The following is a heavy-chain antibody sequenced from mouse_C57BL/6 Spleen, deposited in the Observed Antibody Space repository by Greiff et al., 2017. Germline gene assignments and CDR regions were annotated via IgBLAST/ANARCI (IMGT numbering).Heavy chain of an antibody. V-gene: IGHV3-6*01. CDR2: ISYDGSN. Sequence: EVKLVESGPGLVKPSQSLSLTCSVTGYSITSGYYWNWIRQFPGNKLEWMGYISYDGSNNYNPSLKNRISITRDTSKNQFFLTLNSVTTEETATYYFASYYSNYLDYWGQGTTLTVSS. CDR3: ASYYSNYLDY. CDR1: GYSITSGYY. D-gene: IGHD2-5*01. J-gene: IGHJ2*01.